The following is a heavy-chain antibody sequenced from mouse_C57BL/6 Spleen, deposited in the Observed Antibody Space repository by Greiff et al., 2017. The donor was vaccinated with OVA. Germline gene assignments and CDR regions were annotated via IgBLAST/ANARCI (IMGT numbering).Heavy chain of an antibody. D-gene: IGHD2-5*01. V-gene: IGHV1-50*01. CDR3: ARRSNYYAMDY. CDR1: GYTFTSYW. Sequence: QVQLQQPGAELVKPGASVKLSCKASGYTFTSYWMQWVKQRPGQGLEWIGEIDPSDSYPNYNQKFKGKATLTVATSSSTAYMQLSSLTSEDSAVYYCARRSNYYAMDYWGQGTSVTVSS. J-gene: IGHJ4*01. CDR2: IDPSDSYP.